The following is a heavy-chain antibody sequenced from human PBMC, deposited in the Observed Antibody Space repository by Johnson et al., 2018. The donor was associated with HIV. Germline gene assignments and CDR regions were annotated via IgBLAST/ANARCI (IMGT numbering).Heavy chain of an antibody. CDR2: ISYDGSNK. Sequence: QVQLVESGGGVVQPGRSLRLSCAASGFTFSSYGMHWVRQAPGKGLEWVAVISYDGSNKYYADSVKGRFTISRDNSKNTLYLQMNSLRAEDTAVYYCAKDLGGAHSSPRAVDIWGQGTMVTVSS. V-gene: IGHV3-30*18. D-gene: IGHD6-13*01. CDR1: GFTFSSYG. CDR3: AKDLGGAHSSPRAVDI. J-gene: IGHJ3*02.